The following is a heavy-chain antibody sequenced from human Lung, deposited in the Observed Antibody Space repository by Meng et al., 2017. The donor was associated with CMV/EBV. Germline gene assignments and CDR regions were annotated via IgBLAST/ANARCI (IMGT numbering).Heavy chain of an antibody. CDR3: ATTSSGWFNSFDA. Sequence: SETLSLTCPVSGGSISSSSHYWGWIRQPPGKGLEWIATIYYNGGTSYNPSLKSRVTISLDTSKNQFSLKLNSVTAADTAVYYCATTSSGWFNSFDAWGQGTLVTVSS. V-gene: IGHV4-39*01. D-gene: IGHD6-19*01. CDR1: GGSISSSSHY. J-gene: IGHJ4*02. CDR2: IYYNGGT.